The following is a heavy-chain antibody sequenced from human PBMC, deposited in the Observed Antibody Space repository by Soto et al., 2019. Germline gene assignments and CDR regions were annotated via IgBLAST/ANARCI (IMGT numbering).Heavy chain of an antibody. CDR3: AKDLQFSGWLSAQTFDY. CDR1: GFTFSSYS. D-gene: IGHD6-19*01. J-gene: IGHJ4*02. CDR2: ISSSSTI. V-gene: IGHV3-48*01. Sequence: GGSLRLSCAAPGFTFSSYSMNWVRQAPGKGLEWVSYISSSSTIYYADSVKGRFTISRDKSKSTLYLQMNSLRAEDTAVYYCAKDLQFSGWLSAQTFDYWGQGTQVTVSS.